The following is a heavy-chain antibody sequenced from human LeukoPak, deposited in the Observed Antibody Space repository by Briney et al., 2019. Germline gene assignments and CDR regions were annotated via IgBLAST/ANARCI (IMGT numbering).Heavy chain of an antibody. J-gene: IGHJ3*01. V-gene: IGHV3-21*01. D-gene: IGHD4-17*01. CDR3: AREAGQDYGALDAFDV. CDR1: GFTFSSYS. Sequence: GGSLRLSCAASGFTFSSYSMNWVRQAPGKGLEWVSSISSSSSYIYYADSVKGRFTISRDNAKNSLYLQMNSLRAEDTAVYYCAREAGQDYGALDAFDVWGQGTMVTVSS. CDR2: ISSSSSYI.